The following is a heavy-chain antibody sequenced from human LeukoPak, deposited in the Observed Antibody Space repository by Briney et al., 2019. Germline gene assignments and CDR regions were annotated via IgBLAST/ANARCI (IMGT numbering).Heavy chain of an antibody. V-gene: IGHV3-23*01. CDR3: AKDPYSSSWSDYYGMDV. J-gene: IGHJ6*02. CDR1: GFTFSSYG. D-gene: IGHD6-13*01. CDR2: ISGSGGST. Sequence: GGSLRLSCAASGFTFSSYGMHWVRQAPGKGLEWVSAISGSGGSTYYADSVKGRFTISRDNSKNTLYLQMNSLRAEDTAVYYCAKDPYSSSWSDYYGMDVWGQGTTVTVSS.